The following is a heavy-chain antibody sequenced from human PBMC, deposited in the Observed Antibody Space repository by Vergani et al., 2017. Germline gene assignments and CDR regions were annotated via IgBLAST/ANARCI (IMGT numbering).Heavy chain of an antibody. CDR2: IYHSGST. Sequence: QLQLQESGSGLVKPSQTLSLTCAVSGGSISSGGYSWSWIRQPPGKGLEWIGYIYHSGSTYYNPSLKSRVTISVDRSKNQFSLKLSSVTAADTAVYYCASTLRSPYYYYGMDVWGQGTTVTVSS. CDR3: ASTLRSPYYYYGMDV. J-gene: IGHJ6*02. V-gene: IGHV4-30-2*01. CDR1: GGSISSGGYS. D-gene: IGHD3-3*01.